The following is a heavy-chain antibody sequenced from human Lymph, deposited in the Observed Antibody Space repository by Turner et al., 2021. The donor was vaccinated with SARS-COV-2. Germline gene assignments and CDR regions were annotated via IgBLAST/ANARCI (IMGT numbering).Heavy chain of an antibody. V-gene: IGHV3-9*01. Sequence: EVQLVESGGGLVQPGRSLRLSCAASGFTFDDYAMHWVRQAPGKGLEWVSGINWSGGSIAYADSVKGRFTISRDYPKNSLYLQMNSLRAEDTAFYYCAKDLAGTYYSSFDYWGQGTLVTVSS. CDR3: AKDLAGTYYSSFDY. J-gene: IGHJ4*02. CDR1: GFTFDDYA. CDR2: INWSGGSI. D-gene: IGHD1-26*01.